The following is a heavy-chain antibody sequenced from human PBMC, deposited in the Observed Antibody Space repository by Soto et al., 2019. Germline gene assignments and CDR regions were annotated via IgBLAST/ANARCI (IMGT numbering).Heavy chain of an antibody. CDR3: TTGLSNGYYNFDY. CDR2: IKGEADGGTT. Sequence: LRLSCAASGFTFSNAWMSWVRQAPGKGLEWVGRIKGEADGGTTDYAAPVKGRITISRDHSKDTLYLQMNSLKTEDTAVYYCTTGLSNGYYNFDYWGQGTPVTVS. V-gene: IGHV3-15*01. CDR1: GFTFSNAW. D-gene: IGHD3-22*01. J-gene: IGHJ4*02.